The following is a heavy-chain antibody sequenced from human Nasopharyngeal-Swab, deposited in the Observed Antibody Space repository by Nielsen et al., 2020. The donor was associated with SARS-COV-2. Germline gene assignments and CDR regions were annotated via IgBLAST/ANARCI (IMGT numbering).Heavy chain of an antibody. V-gene: IGHV1-46*01. D-gene: IGHD2-15*01. CDR1: GYTFTWYY. J-gene: IGHJ5*02. CDR3: ARGGDPREVVAATDCFDP. Sequence: ASVKVSCKASGYTFTWYYIHWVRQAPGQGLEWMGIINPGGGSARYSQNFQGRVTMTRDTSTKTVYMELNSLTSEDTAVYYCARGGDPREVVAATDCFDPWGQGTLVTVSS. CDR2: INPGGGSA.